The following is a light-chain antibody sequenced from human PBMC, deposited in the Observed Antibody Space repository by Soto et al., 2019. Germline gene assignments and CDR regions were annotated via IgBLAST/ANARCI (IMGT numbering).Light chain of an antibody. CDR1: SSDVGGYNY. J-gene: IGLJ1*01. V-gene: IGLV2-11*01. CDR3: CPYAGSYTPYV. CDR2: DVS. Sequence: QSSLTQPRSVSGSPGHPVTISCTGTSSDVGGYNYFSWYQHHPGKAPKLMIYDVSNRPGGVADRFSGSKSCNTASLTISGLEAEDEDDYYCCPYAGSYTPYVFGTGTKVTVL.